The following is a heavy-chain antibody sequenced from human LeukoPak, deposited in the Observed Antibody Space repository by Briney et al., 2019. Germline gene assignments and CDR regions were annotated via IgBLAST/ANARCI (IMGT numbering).Heavy chain of an antibody. CDR3: TRDRGAMNDFDY. V-gene: IGHV3-30*09. J-gene: IGHJ4*02. D-gene: IGHD2-2*01. CDR1: GFSFSSYA. Sequence: GGSLRFSFTDCGFSFSSYAMQWVRQSPGKGLEWVAVTSNHGNDGFYADSVKGRFAISRDNSKKTLYLQMDSLRPEDTGVYYCTRDRGAMNDFDYWGQGTLVTVSS. CDR2: TSNHGNDG.